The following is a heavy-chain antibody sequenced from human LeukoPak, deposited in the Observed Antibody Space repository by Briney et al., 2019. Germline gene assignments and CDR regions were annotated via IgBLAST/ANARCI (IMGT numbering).Heavy chain of an antibody. CDR3: ARDPDPPYYCGGDC. J-gene: IGHJ4*02. Sequence: SVKVSCKASGGTFSNYPITWVRQAPGQGLEWMGRISPILGIANYAQKFQGRVTITADKSTSTAYMELSSLRSEDTAVYYWARDPDPPYYCGGDCWGQGTLVTVSS. CDR1: GGTFSNYP. CDR2: ISPILGIA. D-gene: IGHD2-21*01. V-gene: IGHV1-69*04.